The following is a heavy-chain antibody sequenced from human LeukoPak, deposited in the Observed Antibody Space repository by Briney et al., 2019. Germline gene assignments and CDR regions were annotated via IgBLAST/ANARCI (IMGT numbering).Heavy chain of an antibody. J-gene: IGHJ4*02. D-gene: IGHD6-13*01. CDR2: ISSSGSNI. Sequence: HTGGSLRLSCAASGFTFSSYEMNWVRQAPGKGLEWVSYISSSGSNIYYADSVKGRFTISRDNAKNSLYLQMNSLRVEDTAVYYCARDRYSSSWPYYFDYWGQGTLVTVSS. CDR3: ARDRYSSSWPYYFDY. V-gene: IGHV3-48*03. CDR1: GFTFSSYE.